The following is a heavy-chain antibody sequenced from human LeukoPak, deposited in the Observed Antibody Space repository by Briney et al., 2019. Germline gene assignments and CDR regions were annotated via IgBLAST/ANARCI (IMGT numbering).Heavy chain of an antibody. CDR1: GYSISSGYY. CDR2: IYHSGST. CDR3: ARDLRGDSSGYYYSYYFDY. V-gene: IGHV4-38-2*02. D-gene: IGHD3-22*01. Sequence: PSETLSLTCADSGYSISSGYYWGWIRQPPGKGLEWIGSIYHSGSTYYNPSLKSRVTISVDTSKNQFSLKLSSVTAADTAVYYCARDLRGDSSGYYYSYYFDYWGQGTLVTVSS. J-gene: IGHJ4*02.